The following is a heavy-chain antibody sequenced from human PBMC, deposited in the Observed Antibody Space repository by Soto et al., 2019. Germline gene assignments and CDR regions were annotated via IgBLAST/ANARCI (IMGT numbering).Heavy chain of an antibody. CDR3: AKDLSWGQCDY. V-gene: IGHV3-74*03. CDR1: GFTFSSYW. Sequence: EVQLVESGGGLVQPGGSLRLSCAASGFTFSSYWMHWVRQDPGKGLVWVSSIKTDGTATKYADSVKGRFTVSRDNAKNTLYLQMNSLRAEDTAVYYCAKDLSWGQCDYWGQGTLVTVS. D-gene: IGHD3-16*01. CDR2: IKTDGTAT. J-gene: IGHJ4*02.